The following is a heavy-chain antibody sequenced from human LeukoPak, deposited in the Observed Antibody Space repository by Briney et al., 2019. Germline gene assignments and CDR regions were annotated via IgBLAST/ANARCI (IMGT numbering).Heavy chain of an antibody. CDR3: ARDLGFYDSSGFYYSYYYGMDV. CDR1: GFTFSSYA. CDR2: MSSDGSNK. Sequence: QPGGSLRLSCAASGFTFSSYAMHWVRQTPGKGLEWVAVMSSDGSNKYYADSVKGRFTISRDNSKNTLSLQMSSLRAEDTAVFYCARDLGFYDSSGFYYSYYYGMDVWGQGTTVTVSS. J-gene: IGHJ6*02. V-gene: IGHV3-30-3*01. D-gene: IGHD3-22*01.